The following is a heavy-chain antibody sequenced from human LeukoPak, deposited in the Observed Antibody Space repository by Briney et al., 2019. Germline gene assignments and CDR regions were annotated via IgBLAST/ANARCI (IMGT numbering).Heavy chain of an antibody. CDR1: GFTFSSYA. J-gene: IGHJ5*02. D-gene: IGHD4-17*01. CDR2: ISYDGSNK. CDR3: ARDPASYGDPSAWFDP. V-gene: IGHV3-30*04. Sequence: GRSLRLSRAASGFTFSSYAMHWVRQAPGKGLEWVAVISYDGSNKYYADSVKGRFTISRDNSKNTLYLQMNSLRAEDTAVYHCARDPASYGDPSAWFDPWGQGTLVTVSS.